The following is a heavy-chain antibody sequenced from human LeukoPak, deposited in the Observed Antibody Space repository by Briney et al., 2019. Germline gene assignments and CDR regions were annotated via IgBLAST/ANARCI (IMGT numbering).Heavy chain of an antibody. CDR1: GGSISSYY. D-gene: IGHD5-24*01. CDR2: IYTSGST. Sequence: SETLSLTCTVSGGSISSYYGSWIRQPAGKGLEWIGRIYTSGSTNYNPSLKSRVTMSVDTSKNQFSLKLSSVTAADTAVYYCARGEWLSPHYFDYWGQGTLVTVSS. CDR3: ARGEWLSPHYFDY. J-gene: IGHJ4*02. V-gene: IGHV4-4*07.